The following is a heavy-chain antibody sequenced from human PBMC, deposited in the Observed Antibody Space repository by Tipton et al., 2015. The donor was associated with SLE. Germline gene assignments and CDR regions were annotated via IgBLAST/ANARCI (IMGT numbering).Heavy chain of an antibody. CDR1: GFTFSSYA. Sequence: SLRLSCEASGFTFSSYAMSWVRQAPGKGLDWISTIRRSGGNTYYADSEEGRFTVSRDDSRNTLYLQMNSLRAEDTAVYYCEKDRSDNWNDARFDYWGQGTLITVSS. CDR3: EKDRSDNWNDARFDY. J-gene: IGHJ4*02. V-gene: IGHV3-23*01. CDR2: IRRSGGNT. D-gene: IGHD1-20*01.